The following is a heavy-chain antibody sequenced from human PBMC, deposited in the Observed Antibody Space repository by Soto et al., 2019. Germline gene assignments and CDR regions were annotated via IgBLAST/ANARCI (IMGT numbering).Heavy chain of an antibody. V-gene: IGHV3-21*01. CDR2: ISSSSSYI. J-gene: IGHJ4*02. Sequence: GGSLRLSCAASGFTFSSYSMNWVRQAPGKGLEWVSSISSSSSYIYYADSVKGRFTISRDNAKNSLYLQMNSLRAEDTAVYYCARDSTLVRRVFDYWGQRTLVTVSS. D-gene: IGHD2-8*02. CDR3: ARDSTLVRRVFDY. CDR1: GFTFSSYS.